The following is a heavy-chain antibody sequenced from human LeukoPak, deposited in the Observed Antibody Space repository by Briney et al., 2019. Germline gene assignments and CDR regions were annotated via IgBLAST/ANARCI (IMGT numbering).Heavy chain of an antibody. CDR3: ARGSGSGSGWYIAYYYYGMDV. J-gene: IGHJ6*02. CDR1: GYTFTSYD. Sequence: GASVKVSCKASGYTFTSYDINWVRQATGQGLEWKGWMNPNSGNTGYAQKFQGRVTMTRNTSISTAYMELSSLRSEDTAVYYCARGSGSGSGWYIAYYYYGMDVWGQGTTVTVSS. D-gene: IGHD6-19*01. CDR2: MNPNSGNT. V-gene: IGHV1-8*01.